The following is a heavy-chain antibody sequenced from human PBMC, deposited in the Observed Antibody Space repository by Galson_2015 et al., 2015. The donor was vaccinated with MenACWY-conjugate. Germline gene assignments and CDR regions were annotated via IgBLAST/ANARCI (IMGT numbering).Heavy chain of an antibody. CDR2: IDPSDSYT. CDR3: AGSIAAAEDDAFDI. J-gene: IGHJ3*02. CDR1: GYSFTSYW. D-gene: IGHD6-13*01. Sequence: QSGAEVKKPGESLTISCKGSGYSFTSYWIGWVRQMPGQGLEWMGRIDPSDSYTNYSPSFQGHVTISADKSISTAYLQWSSLKASDTAMYYCAGSIAAAEDDAFDIWGQGTMVTVSS. V-gene: IGHV5-10-1*01.